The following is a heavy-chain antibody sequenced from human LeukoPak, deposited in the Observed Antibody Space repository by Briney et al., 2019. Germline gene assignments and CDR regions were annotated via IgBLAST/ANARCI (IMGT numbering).Heavy chain of an antibody. Sequence: KPSETLSLTCAVYGGSFSGYYWSWIRQPPGKGLEWIGEINHSGSTNYNPSLKSRVTISVDTSKNQFSLKLSSVTAADTAVYYCARGPRYSNWFDPWGQGTLVTVSS. V-gene: IGHV4-34*01. CDR3: ARGPRYSNWFDP. CDR2: INHSGST. CDR1: GGSFSGYY. D-gene: IGHD1-14*01. J-gene: IGHJ5*02.